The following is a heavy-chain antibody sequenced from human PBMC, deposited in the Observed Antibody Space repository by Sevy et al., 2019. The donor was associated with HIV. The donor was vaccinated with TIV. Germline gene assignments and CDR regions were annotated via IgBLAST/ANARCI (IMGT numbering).Heavy chain of an antibody. CDR2: ITYDGSNQ. V-gene: IGHV3-30*18. J-gene: IGHJ5*01. D-gene: IGHD4-17*01. Sequence: GGALRLSCAASGFTFSSYGMHWVRQAPGKGLELVAVITYDGSNQYYTDSVKGRFTISREDSKNTLYLQMNSLRAEDTAVYYCAKDHALTTLWVNNWFESWGQGTLVTVSS. CDR1: GFTFSSYG. CDR3: AKDHALTTLWVNNWFES.